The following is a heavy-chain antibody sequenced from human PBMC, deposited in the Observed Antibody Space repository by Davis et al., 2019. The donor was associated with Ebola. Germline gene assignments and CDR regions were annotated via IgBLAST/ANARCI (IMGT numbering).Heavy chain of an antibody. J-gene: IGHJ6*02. Sequence: ASVKVSCKASGYTFTSYGISWVRQAPGQGLEWMGWISAYNGNTNYAQKLQGRVTMTTDTSTSTAYMELSSLRSEDTAVYYCARTSGDSSGYYYVGPYYGMDVWGQGTTVTVSS. D-gene: IGHD3-22*01. CDR1: GYTFTSYG. CDR3: ARTSGDSSGYYYVGPYYGMDV. V-gene: IGHV1-18*04. CDR2: ISAYNGNT.